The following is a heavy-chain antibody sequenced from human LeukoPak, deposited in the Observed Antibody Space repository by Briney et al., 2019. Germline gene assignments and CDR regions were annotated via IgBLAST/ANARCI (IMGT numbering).Heavy chain of an antibody. CDR3: ARGNKATIFGY. Sequence: ASVKVSCNASGYTFTSYYMHWVRQAPGQGLEWMGIINPSGGSTSYAQKFQGRVTMTRDMSTSTVYMELSSLRSEDTAVYYCARGNKATIFGYWGQGTLVTVSS. J-gene: IGHJ4*02. CDR2: INPSGGST. CDR1: GYTFTSYY. V-gene: IGHV1-46*01. D-gene: IGHD3-3*01.